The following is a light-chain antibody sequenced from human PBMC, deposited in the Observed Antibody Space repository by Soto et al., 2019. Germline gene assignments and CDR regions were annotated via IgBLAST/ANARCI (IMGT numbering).Light chain of an antibody. CDR2: GAS. Sequence: EIVMTQSPATLSVSPGETATLSCRASQSVSSNLAWYQLKPGQAPRLLIYGASTRATGIPARFSGSGSGTEFTLTISSLQSEDFAVYYCQQYNNWLFTFGPGTKVDIK. V-gene: IGKV3-15*01. CDR1: QSVSSN. J-gene: IGKJ3*01. CDR3: QQYNNWLFT.